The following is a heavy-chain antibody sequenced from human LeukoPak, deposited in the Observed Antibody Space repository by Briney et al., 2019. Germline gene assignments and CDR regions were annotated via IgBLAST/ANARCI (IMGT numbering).Heavy chain of an antibody. J-gene: IGHJ4*02. Sequence: GGSLRLSCAASGXTFSNYAVSWVRQAPGKGLEWVSAISGSGGTTYYADSVKGRFTVSRDNSKNTLYLHMNSLRAEDTAVYYCAKVATWTYFDYWGQGTLVTVSS. CDR1: GXTFSNYA. V-gene: IGHV3-23*01. CDR3: AKVATWTYFDY. CDR2: ISGSGGTT. D-gene: IGHD3/OR15-3a*01.